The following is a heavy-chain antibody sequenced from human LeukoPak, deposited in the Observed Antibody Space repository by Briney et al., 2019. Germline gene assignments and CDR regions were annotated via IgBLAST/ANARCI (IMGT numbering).Heavy chain of an antibody. CDR1: GFSFGTYE. CDR2: ISVGGSDE. J-gene: IGHJ5*02. V-gene: IGHV3-48*03. Sequence: PGGSLRLSCVASGFSFGTYEMNWVRQAPGKGLEWISYISVGGSDEDYADSVKGRFSISRDNAKNSLFLQMNSLRVEDTAVYYCARDVGFNNGWPAWGQGTLVTVSS. CDR3: ARDVGFNNGWPA. D-gene: IGHD6-19*01.